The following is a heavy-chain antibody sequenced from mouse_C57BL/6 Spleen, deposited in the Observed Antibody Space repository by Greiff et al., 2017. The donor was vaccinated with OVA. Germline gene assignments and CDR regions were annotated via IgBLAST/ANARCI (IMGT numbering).Heavy chain of an antibody. CDR1: GYSITSGYY. Sequence: EVQLKESGPGLVKPSQSLSLTCSVTGYSITSGYYWNWIRQFPGNKLEWMGYISYDGSNNYNPALKNRISITRDTSKNQFFLKLNSVTTEDTATYYCARAGDWFAYWGQGTLVTVSA. V-gene: IGHV3-6*01. J-gene: IGHJ3*01. CDR3: ARAGDWFAY. CDR2: ISYDGSN.